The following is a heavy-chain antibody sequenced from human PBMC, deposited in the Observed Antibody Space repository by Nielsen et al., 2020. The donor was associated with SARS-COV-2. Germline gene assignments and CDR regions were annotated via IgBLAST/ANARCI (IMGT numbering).Heavy chain of an antibody. CDR2: TRNKARSYTT. Sequence: GGSLRLSCAASGFTFSDHYMDWVRQAPGKGLEWVGRTRNKARSYTTEYAASVKGRFTISRDDSKNSLYLQMNSLKTEDTAVYYCIKVGGQSSGWSFDYWGQGTLVTISS. J-gene: IGHJ4*02. V-gene: IGHV3-72*01. CDR3: IKVGGQSSGWSFDY. CDR1: GFTFSDHY. D-gene: IGHD6-19*01.